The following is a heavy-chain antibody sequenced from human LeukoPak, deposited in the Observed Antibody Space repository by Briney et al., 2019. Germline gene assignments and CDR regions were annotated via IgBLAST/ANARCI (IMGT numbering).Heavy chain of an antibody. CDR2: IYYSGST. CDR1: GGSISSGGYY. Sequence: SETLSLTCTVSGGSISSGGYYWSWIRQHPGKGLEWIGYIYYSGSTYYNPSLKSRVTISVDTSKNQFSLRLSSVTAADTAVYYCARDPSGYFNYWGQGTLATVSS. V-gene: IGHV4-31*03. D-gene: IGHD3-22*01. J-gene: IGHJ4*02. CDR3: ARDPSGYFNY.